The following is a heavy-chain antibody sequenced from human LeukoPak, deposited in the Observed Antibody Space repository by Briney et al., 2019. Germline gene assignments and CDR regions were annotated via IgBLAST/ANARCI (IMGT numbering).Heavy chain of an antibody. CDR3: ARTVGLRPGGHFDY. D-gene: IGHD3-10*01. CDR1: GLGYSDSY. CDR2: ISSSGSYT. J-gene: IGHJ4*02. Sequence: GGSLRLSCAASGLGYSDSYMTWIRQAPGKGLEWVSYISSSGSYTNYADSVQGRFTVSRDNAKNSLFLHMTSLRAEDTAVYYCARTVGLRPGGHFDYWGQGTLVIVSS. V-gene: IGHV3-11*03.